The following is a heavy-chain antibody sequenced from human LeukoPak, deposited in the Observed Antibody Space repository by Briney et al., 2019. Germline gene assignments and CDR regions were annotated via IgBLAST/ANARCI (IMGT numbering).Heavy chain of an antibody. J-gene: IGHJ5*02. CDR1: GGSISSYY. CDR3: ASWSDYGSGRRRGWFDP. CDR2: IYTSGST. V-gene: IGHV4-4*07. D-gene: IGHD3-10*01. Sequence: SETLSLTCTVSGGSISSYYWSWIRQPAGKGLEWIGRIYTSGSTNYNPSLKSRVTMSVDTSKNQFSLKLSSVTAADTAEYYCASWSDYGSGRRRGWFDPWGQGTLVTVSS.